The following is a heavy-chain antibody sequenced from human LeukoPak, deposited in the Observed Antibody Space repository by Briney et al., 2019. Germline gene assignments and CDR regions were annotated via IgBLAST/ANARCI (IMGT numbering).Heavy chain of an antibody. J-gene: IGHJ4*02. CDR1: GFTFSTYA. CDR2: VSDSGSGT. Sequence: GGSLRLSCAASGFTFSTYAMRRVRQAPGRGLEWVSAVSDSGSGTYYADSVKGRFTISRDNSKNTLYLQMTSLRAEDTALYYCAKGKGSSGWYDWGQGTLVTVSS. D-gene: IGHD6-19*01. CDR3: AKGKGSSGWYD. V-gene: IGHV3-23*01.